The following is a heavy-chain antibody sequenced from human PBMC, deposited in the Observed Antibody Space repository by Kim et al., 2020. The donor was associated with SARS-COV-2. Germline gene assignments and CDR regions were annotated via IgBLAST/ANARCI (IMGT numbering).Heavy chain of an antibody. CDR2: INPITGGT. CDR3: ARASSSYGDYPGTYYYKGLDV. V-gene: IGHV1-2*02. Sequence: ASVKVSCEASGYTFTAYYMLWVRLTPGQGLEWMGWINPITGGTDYAQNFQGRVTMTRDSSISTAYMELSGLRSDDTAVYYCARASSSYGDYPGTYYYKGLDVWGQGTTVTVSS. D-gene: IGHD4-17*01. CDR1: GYTFTAYY. J-gene: IGHJ6*02.